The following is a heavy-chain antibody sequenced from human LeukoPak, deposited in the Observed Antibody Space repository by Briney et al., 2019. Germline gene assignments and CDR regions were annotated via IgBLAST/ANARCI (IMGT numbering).Heavy chain of an antibody. CDR1: GFTFSSYA. J-gene: IGHJ6*04. D-gene: IGHD3-10*02. CDR3: AELGITMIGGV. Sequence: GGTLRLSCAASGFTFSSYAVSWVRQAPGKGLEWVSYISSSGSTIYYADSVKGRFTISRDNAKNSLYLQMNSLRAEDTAVYYCAELGITMIGGVWGKGTTVTISS. CDR2: ISSSGSTI. V-gene: IGHV3-48*03.